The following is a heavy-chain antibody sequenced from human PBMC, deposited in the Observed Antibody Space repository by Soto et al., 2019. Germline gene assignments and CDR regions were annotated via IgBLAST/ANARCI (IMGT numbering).Heavy chain of an antibody. CDR3: ARERSRFGESLDY. Sequence: AGGSLRLSCAASGFTFSSYGMHWVRQAPGKGLEWVAVIWYDGSNKYYADSVKGRFTISRDNSKNTLYLQMNSLRAEDTAVYYCARERSRFGESLDYWGQGTLVTVSS. V-gene: IGHV3-33*01. D-gene: IGHD3-10*01. J-gene: IGHJ4*02. CDR1: GFTFSSYG. CDR2: IWYDGSNK.